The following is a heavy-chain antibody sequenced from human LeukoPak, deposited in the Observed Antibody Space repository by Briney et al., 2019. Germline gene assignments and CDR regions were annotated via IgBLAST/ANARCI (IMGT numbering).Heavy chain of an antibody. J-gene: IGHJ4*02. CDR3: AREPGDFDY. Sequence: SETLSLTCTVSGASISSSTSYWGWIRQSPGKGLEWIGSIYYSGSTYYNPSLKSRVTISVDTSKNQFSLKLRSVAAADTAVYYCAREPGDFDYWGQGTLVTVSS. CDR1: GASISSSTSY. D-gene: IGHD2-2*01. V-gene: IGHV4-39*07. CDR2: IYYSGST.